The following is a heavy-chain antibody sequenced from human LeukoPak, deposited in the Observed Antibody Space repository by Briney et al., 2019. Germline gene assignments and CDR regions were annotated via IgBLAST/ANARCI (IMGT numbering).Heavy chain of an antibody. Sequence: GGSLRLSCAASGFTFSNYWMTWVRQAPGKGLEWVANIKQDGSEKHYEDSVKGRFTISRDNAKNSVYLQMNSLRADDTAVYYCASDRQIAYWGQGTLVTVSS. CDR2: IKQDGSEK. J-gene: IGHJ4*02. CDR1: GFTFSNYW. CDR3: ASDRQIAY. V-gene: IGHV3-7*01.